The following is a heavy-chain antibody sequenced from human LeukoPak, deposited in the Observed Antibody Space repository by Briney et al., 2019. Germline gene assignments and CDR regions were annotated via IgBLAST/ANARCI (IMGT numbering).Heavy chain of an antibody. J-gene: IGHJ4*02. CDR3: ARATGSETSYYF. Sequence: GASVKVSCKASGYTFSSYGISWVRQAPGQGLEWMGWISAYNGNTNYAQKLQGRVTMTTDTSTNTAYMELRSLRSDDTVVYYCARATGSETSYYFWGQETLVTVSS. D-gene: IGHD3-10*01. CDR2: ISAYNGNT. V-gene: IGHV1-18*01. CDR1: GYTFSSYG.